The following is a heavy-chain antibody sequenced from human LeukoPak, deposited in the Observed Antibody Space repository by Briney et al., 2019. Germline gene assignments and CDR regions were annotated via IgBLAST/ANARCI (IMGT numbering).Heavy chain of an antibody. CDR3: ARSRWSSPFDY. CDR1: GYTVTSYY. D-gene: IGHD5-24*01. V-gene: IGHV1-46*01. Sequence: ASVKVSGKASGYTVTSYYMHWVRQAPGQGLEWLGIINPSGGSTSYAQKFQGRVTMTRDTSTSTVYMELSSLRSEDTAVYYCARSRWSSPFDYWGQGTLVTVSS. J-gene: IGHJ4*02. CDR2: INPSGGST.